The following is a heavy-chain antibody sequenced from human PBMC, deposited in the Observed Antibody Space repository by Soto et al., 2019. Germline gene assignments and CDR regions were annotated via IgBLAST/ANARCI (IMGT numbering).Heavy chain of an antibody. J-gene: IGHJ3*02. V-gene: IGHV4-39*07. Sequence: SETLSLTCTVSGGSISSSSYYWGWIRQPPGKGLEWIGSIYYSGSTYYNPSLKSRVTISVDTSKNQFSLKLSSVTAADTAVYYCARGDDSSGYSDAFDIWGQGTMVTVSS. CDR3: ARGDDSSGYSDAFDI. D-gene: IGHD3-22*01. CDR1: GGSISSSSYY. CDR2: IYYSGST.